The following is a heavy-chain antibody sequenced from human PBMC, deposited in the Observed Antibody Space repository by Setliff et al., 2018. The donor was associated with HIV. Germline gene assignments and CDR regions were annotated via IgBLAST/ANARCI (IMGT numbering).Heavy chain of an antibody. CDR2: IYHTGSS. V-gene: IGHV4-38-2*02. Sequence: SETLSLTCAVSGFSISSRYSWGWVRQSPGKGLEWIGNIYHTGSSYYNPSLNDRATISVDTSKNQFSLKLSSVTAADTAVYYCARDPSGLPAAGYYYGMDVWGQGTTVTVSS. CDR1: GFSISSRYS. CDR3: ARDPSGLPAAGYYYGMDV. D-gene: IGHD6-13*01. J-gene: IGHJ6*02.